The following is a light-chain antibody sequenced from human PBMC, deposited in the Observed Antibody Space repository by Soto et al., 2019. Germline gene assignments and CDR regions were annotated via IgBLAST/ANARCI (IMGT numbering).Light chain of an antibody. CDR3: QQCDNSPPWT. CDR1: QSVSSNY. CDR2: GAS. J-gene: IGKJ1*01. V-gene: IGKV3-20*01. Sequence: EIVLTQSPGTLSLSPGERATLSCRASQSVSSNYLAWYQQKPGQAPRLLIYGASSRATGIPDRFSGSGSGTDFTLAISRREPEDFAVYYCQQCDNSPPWTFGQGTKVEI.